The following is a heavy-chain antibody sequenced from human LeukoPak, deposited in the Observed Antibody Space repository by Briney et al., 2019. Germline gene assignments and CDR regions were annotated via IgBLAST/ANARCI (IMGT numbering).Heavy chain of an antibody. CDR1: GGSISSSSYY. Sequence: SETLSLTCTASGGSISSSSYYWGWLRQPPGKGLEWIGTIYYSGSTYYNPSLKSRVTISVDTSKNQFSLKLSSVTAADTAVYYCARHLLYCTSTSCYSGGWFDPWGQGTLVTVSS. J-gene: IGHJ5*02. V-gene: IGHV4-39*01. CDR3: ARHLLYCTSTSCYSGGWFDP. D-gene: IGHD2-2*01. CDR2: IYYSGST.